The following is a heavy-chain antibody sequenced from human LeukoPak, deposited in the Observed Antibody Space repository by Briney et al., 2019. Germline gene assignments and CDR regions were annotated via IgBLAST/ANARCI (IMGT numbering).Heavy chain of an antibody. CDR1: GFTFSSYA. Sequence: GGSLRLSCAASGFTFSSYAMSWVRQAPGKGLEWVSAISGSGGYTYYADSVKGRFTISRDNSKNTLYLQMNSLRAEDTAVYYCARDALRFLEWLQDGYMDVWGKGTTVTVSS. V-gene: IGHV3-23*01. D-gene: IGHD3-3*01. J-gene: IGHJ6*03. CDR2: ISGSGGYT. CDR3: ARDALRFLEWLQDGYMDV.